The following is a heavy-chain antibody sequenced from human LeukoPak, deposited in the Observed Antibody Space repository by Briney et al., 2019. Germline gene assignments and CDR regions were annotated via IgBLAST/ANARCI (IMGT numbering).Heavy chain of an antibody. J-gene: IGHJ4*02. D-gene: IGHD6-19*01. CDR1: GYSFTSYW. V-gene: IGHV5-51*01. CDR2: IYPGDSDT. Sequence: RGESLKIPCKGSGYSFTSYWIGWVRQMPGKGLEWMGIIYPGDSDTRYSPSFQGQVTISADKSISTAYLQWSSLKASDTAMYYCARRKAVAGTFADYWGQGTLVTVSS. CDR3: ARRKAVAGTFADY.